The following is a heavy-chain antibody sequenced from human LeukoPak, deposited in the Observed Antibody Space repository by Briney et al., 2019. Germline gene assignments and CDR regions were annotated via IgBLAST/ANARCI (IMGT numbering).Heavy chain of an antibody. V-gene: IGHV4-61*02. CDR2: IYTSGST. CDR3: ARSRGGSGTFDY. J-gene: IGHJ4*02. D-gene: IGHD3-10*01. Sequence: SETLSLTCTVSGGSISSSSSYWGWIRQPAGKGLEWIGRIYTSGSTNYNPSLKSRVTISVDTSKNQFSLKLSSVTAADTAVYYCARSRGGSGTFDYWGQGTLVTVSS. CDR1: GGSISSSSSY.